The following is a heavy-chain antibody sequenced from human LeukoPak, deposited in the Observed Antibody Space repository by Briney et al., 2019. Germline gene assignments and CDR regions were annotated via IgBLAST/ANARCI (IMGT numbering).Heavy chain of an antibody. Sequence: ASVKVSCKAAGYTFTGYYMHWVRQAPGQGLEWMGWINPNSGGTNYAQKFQGRVTMTRDTSISTAYMELSRLRSDDTAVYYCARGEGAAGYYNWFDPWGQGTLVTVSS. J-gene: IGHJ5*02. D-gene: IGHD6-13*01. CDR3: ARGEGAAGYYNWFDP. V-gene: IGHV1-2*02. CDR2: INPNSGGT. CDR1: GYTFTGYY.